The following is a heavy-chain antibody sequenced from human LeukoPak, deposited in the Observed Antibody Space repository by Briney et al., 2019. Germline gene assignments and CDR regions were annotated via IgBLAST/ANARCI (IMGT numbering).Heavy chain of an antibody. V-gene: IGHV3-30*03. D-gene: IGHD3-22*01. CDR1: GFTFSSYG. Sequence: GGTLRLSCAASGFTFSSYGRHWVRQAPGKGLEWVAIISFDGNNKYYADSVKGRFTISRDNSKNTLYLQMNSLRVEDTAVYYCARANYYDTSGPGWYWGQGTLVTVSS. CDR2: ISFDGNNK. CDR3: ARANYYDTSGPGWY. J-gene: IGHJ4*02.